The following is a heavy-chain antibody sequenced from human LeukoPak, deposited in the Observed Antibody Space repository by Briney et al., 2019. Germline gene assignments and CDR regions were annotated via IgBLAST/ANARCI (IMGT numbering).Heavy chain of an antibody. J-gene: IGHJ4*02. V-gene: IGHV3-21*01. CDR2: FSGDSTYI. CDR1: GLPFASYS. CDR3: ARVSGRLERQSDLDY. D-gene: IGHD1-1*01. Sequence: GGSLRLSCAASGLPFASYSMNCVRQAPGKGLEWVSSFSGDSTYIYNAGSVKGRFTISRDNAQTSLYLQMISLRSDDTPVYYGARVSGRLERQSDLDYWGQGTLVIVSS.